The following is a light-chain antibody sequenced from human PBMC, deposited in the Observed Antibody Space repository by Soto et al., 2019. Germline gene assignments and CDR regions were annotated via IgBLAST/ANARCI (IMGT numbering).Light chain of an antibody. Sequence: EIVLTQSPGTLSLSPGEGATPSCRASQSVSTNFFAWYQQKPGQAPRLLIYGASTRATGIPDRFSGSGSRTDFTLTISRLEPEDFAVYYCQQYGRTSWTFGQGTKVEIK. CDR1: QSVSTNF. V-gene: IGKV3-20*01. CDR2: GAS. J-gene: IGKJ1*01. CDR3: QQYGRTSWT.